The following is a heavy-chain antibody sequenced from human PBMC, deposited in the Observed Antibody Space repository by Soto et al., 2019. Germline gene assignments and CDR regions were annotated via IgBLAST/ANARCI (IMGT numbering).Heavy chain of an antibody. CDR1: GYTFTSYG. V-gene: IGHV1-18*01. Sequence: QVQLVQSGAEVKKPGASVKVSCKASGYTFTSYGISWVRQAPGQGLEWMGWISAYNGNTNYAQKLQGRVTMTTDTXXXXXXXXXXXXXXXDTAVYYCASQYYYDSSGFDYWGQGTLVTVSS. D-gene: IGHD3-22*01. CDR2: ISAYNGNT. J-gene: IGHJ4*02. CDR3: ASQYYYDSSGFDY.